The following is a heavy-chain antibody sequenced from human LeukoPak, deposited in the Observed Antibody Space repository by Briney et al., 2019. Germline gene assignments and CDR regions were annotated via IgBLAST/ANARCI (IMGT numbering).Heavy chain of an antibody. D-gene: IGHD3-10*01. V-gene: IGHV3-48*03. Sequence: GGSLRLSCAASGFTFSSYEIHWVRQAPGKGLEWVSYISSSGSTIYYADSVKGRFTISRDNAKNSLYLQMNSLRAEDTAVYYCARVIGFGELLLDYWGQGTLVTVSS. J-gene: IGHJ4*02. CDR2: ISSSGSTI. CDR1: GFTFSSYE. CDR3: ARVIGFGELLLDY.